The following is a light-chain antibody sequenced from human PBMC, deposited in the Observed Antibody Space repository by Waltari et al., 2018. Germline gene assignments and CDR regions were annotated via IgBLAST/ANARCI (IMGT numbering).Light chain of an antibody. CDR1: RSNIGSHP. CDR2: SND. CDR3: ATWDDSLNGLSLSGLVV. V-gene: IGLV1-44*01. J-gene: IGLJ2*01. Sequence: QSVLTQPPSASGTPGQRVTISCSGTRSNIGSHPVNWYPQLPGTAPKLLIYSNDERPSGVPDRFSGSKSGTSASLAISGLQSEDEADYYCATWDDSLNGLSLSGLVVFGGGTKLTVL.